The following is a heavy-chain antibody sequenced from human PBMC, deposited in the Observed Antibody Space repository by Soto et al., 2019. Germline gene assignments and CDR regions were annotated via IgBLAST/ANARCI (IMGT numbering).Heavy chain of an antibody. V-gene: IGHV4-30-2*01. CDR2: IYHSGST. D-gene: IGHD3-22*01. CDR3: AREPPYYDSSGYRYGMDV. CDR1: GGSISSGGYS. J-gene: IGHJ6*02. Sequence: SETLSLTCAASGGSISSGGYSWSWIRQPPGKGLEWIGYIYHSGSTYYNPSLKSRVTISVDRSKNQFSLKLSSVTAADTAVYYCAREPPYYDSSGYRYGMDVWGQGTTVTVSS.